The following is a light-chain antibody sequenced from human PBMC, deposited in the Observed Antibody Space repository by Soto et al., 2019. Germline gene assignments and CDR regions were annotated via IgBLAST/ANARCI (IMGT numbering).Light chain of an antibody. CDR1: QRMSSG. Sequence: DIQMTQSPSTLSASIGDRVNITCRASQRMSSGLAWYQQKPGKAPKVLIYKASNLESGVPSRFSGSGSETEFTLTIRSLQPDDFATYYCQQYNVYSTFGGGPKVEIK. CDR3: QQYNVYST. V-gene: IGKV1-5*03. CDR2: KAS. J-gene: IGKJ4*01.